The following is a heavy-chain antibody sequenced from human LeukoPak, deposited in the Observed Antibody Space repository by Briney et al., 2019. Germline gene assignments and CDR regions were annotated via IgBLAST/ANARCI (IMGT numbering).Heavy chain of an antibody. V-gene: IGHV3-30*02. Sequence: GGSLRLSCAASGFTFSSYAMHWVRQAPGKGLEWVAFIHSDGSNKHYADSVKGRLTISRENSKNTLYLQMNSLRAEDTAVYHCAKGSKVVLITRDHYVDVWGKGTTVTISS. CDR1: GFTFSSYA. CDR2: IHSDGSNK. J-gene: IGHJ6*03. CDR3: AKGSKVVLITRDHYVDV. D-gene: IGHD3-22*01.